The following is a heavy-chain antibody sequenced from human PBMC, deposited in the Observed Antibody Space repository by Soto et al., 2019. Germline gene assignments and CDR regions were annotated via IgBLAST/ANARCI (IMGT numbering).Heavy chain of an antibody. V-gene: IGHV6-1*01. CDR3: ARGTLDIPYDSSGYYYFDY. CDR1: GDSVSSNSAA. Sequence: KQSQTLSLTCAISGDSVSSNSAAWNWIRQSPSRGLEWLGRTYYRSKWYNDYAVSVKSRITINPDTSKNQFSLQLNSVTPEDTAVYYCARGTLDIPYDSSGYYYFDYWGQGTLVTVSS. CDR2: TYYRSKWYN. J-gene: IGHJ4*02. D-gene: IGHD3-22*01.